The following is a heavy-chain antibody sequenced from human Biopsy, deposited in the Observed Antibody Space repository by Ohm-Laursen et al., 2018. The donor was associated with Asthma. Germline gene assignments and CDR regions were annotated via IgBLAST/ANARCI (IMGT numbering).Heavy chain of an antibody. CDR1: GFSLTTPAVG. CDR3: TLSQDSGFDDRSPSWFDP. CDR2: IFWADYN. J-gene: IGHJ5*02. D-gene: IGHD3-9*01. Sequence: TQTLTLTCSFSGFSLTTPAVGVGWIRQSPVKALEWLALIFWADYNLFRPSLKRRLTITKDPSKNQVVLTITKMDPLDSGTDYYTLSQDSGFDDRSPSWFDPWGQGTLVTVSS. V-gene: IGHV2-5*02.